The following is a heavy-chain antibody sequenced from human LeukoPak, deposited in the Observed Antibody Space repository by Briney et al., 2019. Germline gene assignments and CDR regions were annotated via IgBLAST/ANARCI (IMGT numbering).Heavy chain of an antibody. D-gene: IGHD4-11*01. CDR2: ISGSGGST. Sequence: SGGSLRLSCAASGFTFSSYAMSWVRQAPGKGLKWVSAISGSGGSTYYADSVKGRFTISRDNSKNTLYLQMNSLRAEDTAVYYCAKDRRGLQPNFPFDYWGQGTLVTVSS. CDR3: AKDRRGLQPNFPFDY. CDR1: GFTFSSYA. J-gene: IGHJ4*02. V-gene: IGHV3-23*01.